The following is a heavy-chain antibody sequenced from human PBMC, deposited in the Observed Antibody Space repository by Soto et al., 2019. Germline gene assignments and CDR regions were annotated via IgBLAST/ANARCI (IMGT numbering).Heavy chain of an antibody. D-gene: IGHD6-19*01. Sequence: SVSNAWRNWVRQAPGKGLEWVGRIKSKTDGGPTDYAATVKGRVTISRDDSKNTLYLQMNSLKTEDTDVYYCTTPPGSGWRYAFDIWGHGTMVTVSS. V-gene: IGHV3-15*07. CDR3: TTPPGSGWRYAFDI. CDR2: IKSKTDGGPT. J-gene: IGHJ3*02. CDR1: SVSNAW.